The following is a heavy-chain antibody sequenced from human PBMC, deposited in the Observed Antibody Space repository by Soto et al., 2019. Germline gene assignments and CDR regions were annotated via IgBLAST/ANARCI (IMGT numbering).Heavy chain of an antibody. J-gene: IGHJ4*02. Sequence: GGSLRLSCAASGFTFSSYGMHWVRQAPGKGLEWVAVISYDGSNKYYADSVKGRFTISRDNSKNTLYLQMNSLRAEDTAVYYCAKDWVWELRYYFDYWGQGTLVTVSS. CDR3: AKDWVWELRYYFDY. D-gene: IGHD1-26*01. CDR1: GFTFSSYG. V-gene: IGHV3-30*18. CDR2: ISYDGSNK.